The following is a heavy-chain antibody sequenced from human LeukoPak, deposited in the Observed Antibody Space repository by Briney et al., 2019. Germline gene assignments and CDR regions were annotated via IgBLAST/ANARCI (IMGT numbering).Heavy chain of an antibody. CDR2: IYYSGST. Sequence: PGGSLRLSCVVSGLTFSDYWMSWVRQAPGKGLEWIGYIYYSGSTNYNPSLKSRVTISVDTSKNQFSLKLSSVTAADTAVYYCVRGYYRYFDYWGQGTLVTVSS. J-gene: IGHJ4*02. CDR1: GLTFSDYW. CDR3: VRGYYRYFDY. V-gene: IGHV4-59*01. D-gene: IGHD2-8*01.